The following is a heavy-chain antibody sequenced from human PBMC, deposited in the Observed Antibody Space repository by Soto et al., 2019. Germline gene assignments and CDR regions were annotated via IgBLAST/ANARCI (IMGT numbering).Heavy chain of an antibody. V-gene: IGHV6-1*01. CDR1: GDSVSSNSAA. J-gene: IGHJ5*02. CDR3: ARVGYCISTSCPNWFDP. Sequence: SQTLSLTCAISGDSVSSNSAAWNWIRQSPSRGLEWLGGTYYRSKWYNDYAVSVKSRITINPDTSKNQFSLQLNSVTPEDTAVYYCARVGYCISTSCPNWFDPWGQGTLVTVSS. D-gene: IGHD2-2*01. CDR2: TYYRSKWYN.